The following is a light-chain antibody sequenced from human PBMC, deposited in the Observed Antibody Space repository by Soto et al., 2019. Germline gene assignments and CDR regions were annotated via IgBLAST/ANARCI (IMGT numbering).Light chain of an antibody. V-gene: IGLV2-14*01. Sequence: QSVLTQPASVSGSPGQSITISCTGTSSDIGDSNFVSWYQQHPGKAPKLIIFEVSTRPSGVSNRFSGSKSDNTASLTISGLQAEDEAHYYCISPASTLGVFGGGTKLTVL. CDR3: ISPASTLGV. CDR2: EVS. CDR1: SSDIGDSNF. J-gene: IGLJ3*02.